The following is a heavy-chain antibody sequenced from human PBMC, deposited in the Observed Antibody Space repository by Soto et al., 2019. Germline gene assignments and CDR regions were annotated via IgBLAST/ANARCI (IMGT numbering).Heavy chain of an antibody. D-gene: IGHD2-2*01. CDR3: AKDKQGYCSSTSCFDAFDI. Sequence: GGSLRLSCAASGFTFDDYAMHWVRQAPGKGLEWVSGISWNSGSIGYADSVKGRFNISRDNAKNSLYLQMNSLRAEATALYYCAKDKQGYCSSTSCFDAFDIWGQGTMVTVSS. CDR2: ISWNSGSI. V-gene: IGHV3-9*01. J-gene: IGHJ3*02. CDR1: GFTFDDYA.